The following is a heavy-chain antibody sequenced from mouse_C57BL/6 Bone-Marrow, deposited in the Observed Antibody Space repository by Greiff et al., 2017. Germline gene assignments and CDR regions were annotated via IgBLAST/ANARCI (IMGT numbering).Heavy chain of an antibody. Sequence: QQSGPVLVKPGASVKMSCKASGYTFTDYYMNWVKQSHGKSLEWIVVINPYNGGTSYNQTFKDKSTLTVDKSSSTAYMELNSLTSEDSAVYYCATRGSTMVPPFDYWGQGTTRTVSS. CDR2: INPYNGGT. J-gene: IGHJ2*01. D-gene: IGHD2-2*01. CDR1: GYTFTDYY. V-gene: IGHV1-19*01. CDR3: ATRGSTMVPPFDY.